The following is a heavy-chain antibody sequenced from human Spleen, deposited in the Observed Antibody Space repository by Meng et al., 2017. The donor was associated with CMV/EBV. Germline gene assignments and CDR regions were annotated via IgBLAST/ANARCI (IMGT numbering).Heavy chain of an antibody. D-gene: IGHD4-23*01. V-gene: IGHV4-59*01. CDR3: ARGGTVVIPLDY. J-gene: IGHJ4*02. CDR1: GGSFSGYY. CDR2: IYHSGST. Sequence: SETLSLTCAVYGGSFSGYYWSWIRQTPGKGLEWIGYIYHSGSTNYNPTLKSRVTMSVDTSKNQFSLKLSSVTAADTAVYYCARGGTVVIPLDYWGQGTLVTVSS.